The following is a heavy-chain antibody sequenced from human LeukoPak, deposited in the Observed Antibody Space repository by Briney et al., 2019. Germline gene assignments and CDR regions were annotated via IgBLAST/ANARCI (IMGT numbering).Heavy chain of an antibody. J-gene: IGHJ6*02. V-gene: IGHV3-30*18. CDR2: ISYDGSNK. CDR3: VKDLKKGYCSSTSCYRDDYYYYGMDV. Sequence: PGGSLRLSCAASGLTFSSYGMHWVRQAPGKGLEWVAVISYDGSNKYYADSVKGRFTMSRDNSKNTLYLQMNSLRAEDTAVYYCVKDLKKGYCSSTSCYRDDYYYYGMDVWGQGTTVTVSS. CDR1: GLTFSSYG. D-gene: IGHD2-2*01.